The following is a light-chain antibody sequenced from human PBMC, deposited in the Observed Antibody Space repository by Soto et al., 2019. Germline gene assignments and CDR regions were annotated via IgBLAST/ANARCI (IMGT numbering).Light chain of an antibody. V-gene: IGKV1-39*01. CDR2: TAS. J-gene: IGKJ2*01. Sequence: DIQMTQSPSSLSASVGDSVTIPSRASQRINKYLNWYQQRSGRAPRLLIHTASSLHSGVPSRFSGSGSGSDFTLTISSLQPEDFATYFCQQSFSTPYTFGQGTKLEI. CDR1: QRINKY. CDR3: QQSFSTPYT.